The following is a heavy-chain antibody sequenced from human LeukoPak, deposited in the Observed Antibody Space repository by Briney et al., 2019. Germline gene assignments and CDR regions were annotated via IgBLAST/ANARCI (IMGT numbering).Heavy chain of an antibody. CDR2: ISGSGGST. D-gene: IGHD3-16*02. CDR1: GFTFNSYA. V-gene: IGHV3-23*01. Sequence: GGSLRLSCAVSGFTFNSYAMSWVRQAPGKGLEWVSVISGSGGSTYYADSVKGRFTISRDNSKNTLYLQMNSLRAEDTAVYYCAKGVTFGGVIVISNDYWGQGTLVTVSS. CDR3: AKGVTFGGVIVISNDY. J-gene: IGHJ4*02.